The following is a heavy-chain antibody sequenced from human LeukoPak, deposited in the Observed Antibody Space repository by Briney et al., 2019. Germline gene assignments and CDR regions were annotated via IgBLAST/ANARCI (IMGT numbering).Heavy chain of an antibody. CDR3: ARHVGDGYNYFDY. Sequence: SETLSLTCAVYGGSFSGYYWSWIRQPPGKGLEWIGSIYYSGSTYYNPSLKSRVTISVDTSKNQFSLKLSSVTAADTAVYYCARHVGDGYNYFDYWGQGTLVTVPS. D-gene: IGHD5-24*01. CDR2: IYYSGST. V-gene: IGHV4-34*01. CDR1: GGSFSGYY. J-gene: IGHJ4*02.